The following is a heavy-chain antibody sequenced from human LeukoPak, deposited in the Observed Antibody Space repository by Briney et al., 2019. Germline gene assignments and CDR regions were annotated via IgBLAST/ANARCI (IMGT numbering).Heavy chain of an antibody. Sequence: PSETLSLTCTVSGGSISSGGYYWNWIRQPPGKRLEWIGYIYYSGSTYYNPSLKSRVTISVDTSKNQFSLKLSSVTAADTAVYYCARGLRGDIWGQGTMVTVSS. V-gene: IGHV4-31*03. CDR3: ARGLRGDI. CDR2: IYYSGST. D-gene: IGHD3-16*01. CDR1: GGSISSGGYY. J-gene: IGHJ3*02.